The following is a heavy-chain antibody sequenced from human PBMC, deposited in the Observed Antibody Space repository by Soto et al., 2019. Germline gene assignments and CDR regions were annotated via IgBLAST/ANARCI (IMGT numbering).Heavy chain of an antibody. V-gene: IGHV4-39*01. CDR1: GGSISSSSYY. CDR3: ARLGILTGYYVLFDY. Sequence: PSETLSLTCTVSGGSISSSSYYWGWIRQPPGKGLEWIGSIYYSGSTYYNPSLKSRVTISVDTSKNQFSLKLSSVTAADTAVYYCARLGILTGYYVLFDYWGQGTLVTVSS. D-gene: IGHD3-9*01. J-gene: IGHJ4*02. CDR2: IYYSGST.